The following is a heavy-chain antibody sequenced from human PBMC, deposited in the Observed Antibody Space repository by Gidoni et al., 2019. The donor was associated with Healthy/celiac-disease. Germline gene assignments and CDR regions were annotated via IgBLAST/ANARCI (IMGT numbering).Heavy chain of an antibody. CDR2: ISYDGSNK. D-gene: IGHD2-2*01. CDR3: ARDPSPQLN. J-gene: IGHJ4*02. Sequence: QVQPVESGGGVVQPAWSARLSCSPSGFTVSSYAMHWVRPAPGKGLEWVAVISYDGSNKYYADSVKGRFTISRDNSKNTLYLQMNSLRAEDTAVYYCARDPSPQLNWGQGTLVTVSS. CDR1: GFTVSSYA. V-gene: IGHV3-30-3*01.